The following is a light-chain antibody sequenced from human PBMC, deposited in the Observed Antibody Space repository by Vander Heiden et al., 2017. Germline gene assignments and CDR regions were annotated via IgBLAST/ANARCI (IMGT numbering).Light chain of an antibody. CDR1: KSINNY. CDR3: KQGKHIPPT. V-gene: IGKV1-39*01. CDR2: AGS. J-gene: IGKJ2*01. Sequence: PTSVAASVRARIGSNCRTTKSINNYLNWYQHKPGKAPKLLIYAGSNLQCGVPSRFSGSGSETDFTLNISGLQPEDFATYYCKQGKHIPPTFGQGTNLDIK.